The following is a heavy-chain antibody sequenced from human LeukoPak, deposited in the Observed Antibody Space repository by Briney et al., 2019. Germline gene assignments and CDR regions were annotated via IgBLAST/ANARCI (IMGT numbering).Heavy chain of an antibody. CDR1: GGSISSYY. Sequence: SETLSLTCTVSGGSISSYYWSWIRQPPGKGLEWIGYIYYSGSTNYNPSLKSRVTISVDTSKNQFSLKLSSVTAADMAVYYCARVPRGSWFDPWGQGTLVTVSS. V-gene: IGHV4-59*01. J-gene: IGHJ5*02. D-gene: IGHD2-15*01. CDR2: IYYSGST. CDR3: ARVPRGSWFDP.